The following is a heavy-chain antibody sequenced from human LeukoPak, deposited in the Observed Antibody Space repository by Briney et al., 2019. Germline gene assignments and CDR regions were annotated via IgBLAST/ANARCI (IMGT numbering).Heavy chain of an antibody. J-gene: IGHJ4*02. V-gene: IGHV4-34*01. Sequence: SETLSLTCAVYGGSFSGYYWTWIRQPPGKGLEWIGEMNHSGSTNYNPSLKSRVTISVDTSKNQFSLKLSSVTAADTAVYYCAGTDSSGYYNFDYWGQGTLVTVSS. CDR3: AGTDSSGYYNFDY. D-gene: IGHD3-22*01. CDR2: MNHSGST. CDR1: GGSFSGYY.